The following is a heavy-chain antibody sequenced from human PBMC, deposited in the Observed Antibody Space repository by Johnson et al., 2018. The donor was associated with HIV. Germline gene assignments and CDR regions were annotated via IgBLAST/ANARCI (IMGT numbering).Heavy chain of an antibody. CDR1: GFTFSSYG. J-gene: IGHJ3*02. CDR2: IWYDGSNK. CDR3: ARDRRNYDDSSGYPDYDAFDI. V-gene: IGHV3-30*19. D-gene: IGHD3-22*01. Sequence: QVQLVESGGGVVQPGRSLRLSCAASGFTFSSYGMHWVRQAPGKGLEWVAVIWYDGSNKYYADSVKGRFTISRDNSKNTLYLQMNSLRAEDTAVYYCARDRRNYDDSSGYPDYDAFDIWGQGTMVTVSS.